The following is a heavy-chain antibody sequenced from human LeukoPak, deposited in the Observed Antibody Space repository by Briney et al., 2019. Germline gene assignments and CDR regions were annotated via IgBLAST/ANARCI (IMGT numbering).Heavy chain of an antibody. CDR3: ARADCSSSTCYLRRSWFDP. V-gene: IGHV3-21*01. CDR2: ISTSSRYI. D-gene: IGHD2-2*01. J-gene: IGHJ5*02. Sequence: GGSLRLSCAASGFTLSNYDMNWVRQAPGKGLEWVSSISTSSRYIYYKDSVRGRFTISRDDAKNSLYLEMNSLRAEDTAVYYCARADCSSSTCYLRRSWFDPWGQGTLATVSS. CDR1: GFTLSNYD.